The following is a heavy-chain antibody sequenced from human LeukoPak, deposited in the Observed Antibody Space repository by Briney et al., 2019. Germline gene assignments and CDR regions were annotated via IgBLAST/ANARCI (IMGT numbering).Heavy chain of an antibody. V-gene: IGHV3-33*08. J-gene: IGHJ6*02. CDR2: IWYDGSKK. D-gene: IGHD5-18*01. CDR1: GFTFSSYG. CDR3: ARDRIQPWYGMDV. Sequence: TGGSLRLSCAASGFTFSSYGMHWVRQAPGRGLEWVAVIWYDGSKKYYADSVKGRFTISRDNSKNTLYLQMNSLRAEDTAVYYCARDRIQPWYGMDVWGQGTTVTVSS.